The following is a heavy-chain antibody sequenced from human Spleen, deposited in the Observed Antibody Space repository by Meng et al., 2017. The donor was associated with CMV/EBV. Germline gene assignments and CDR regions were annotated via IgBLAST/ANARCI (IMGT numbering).Heavy chain of an antibody. CDR1: GGSISSSSYY. CDR3: AREGWGAGIDY. CDR2: MYFSGST. J-gene: IGHJ4*02. V-gene: IGHV4-39*07. Sequence: SETLSLTCTVSGGSISSSSYYWGWIRQPPGKGLEWVGSMYFSGSTYYTPSLKSRVTISVDTSKTQFSLKLSSVTAADTAVYDCAREGWGAGIDYWGQGTLVTVSS. D-gene: IGHD1-26*01.